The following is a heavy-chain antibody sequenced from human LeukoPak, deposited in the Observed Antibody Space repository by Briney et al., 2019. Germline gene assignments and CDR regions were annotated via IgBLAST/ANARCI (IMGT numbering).Heavy chain of an antibody. J-gene: IGHJ4*02. CDR2: ISGSGGST. D-gene: IGHD4-17*01. Sequence: SGGSLRLSCAASGFTFSSYAMSWVRQAPGKGLEWVSAISGSGGSTYYADSVKGRFTISRDNSKNTLYLQMNSLRAEETAVYYCAKAGYGDSNFDYWGQGTLVTVSS. CDR3: AKAGYGDSNFDY. V-gene: IGHV3-23*01. CDR1: GFTFSSYA.